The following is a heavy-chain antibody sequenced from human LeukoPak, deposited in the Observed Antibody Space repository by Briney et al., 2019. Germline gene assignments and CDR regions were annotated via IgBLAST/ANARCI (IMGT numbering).Heavy chain of an antibody. J-gene: IGHJ4*02. V-gene: IGHV3-30*18. CDR1: GFTFSSYG. CDR3: AKAADLYYFDY. CDR2: ISYDGSNK. Sequence: GGSLRLSRAASGFTFSSYGMHWVRQAPGKGLEWVAVISYDGSNKYYADSVKGRFTISRDNSKNTLYLQMNSLRAEDTAVYYCAKAADLYYFDYWGQGTLVTVSS.